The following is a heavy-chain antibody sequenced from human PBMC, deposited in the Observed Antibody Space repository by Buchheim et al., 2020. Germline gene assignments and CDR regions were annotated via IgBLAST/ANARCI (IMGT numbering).Heavy chain of an antibody. CDR1: GGSISSYY. Sequence: QVQLQESGPGLVKPSETLSLTCTVSGGSISSYYWSWIRQPPGKELEWIGYIYYSGSTNYNPSLKSRVTISVDTSKNQFSLKLSSVTAADTAVYYCARAPYDSSGYPLLGIDYWGQGTL. D-gene: IGHD3-22*01. V-gene: IGHV4-59*01. J-gene: IGHJ4*02. CDR2: IYYSGST. CDR3: ARAPYDSSGYPLLGIDY.